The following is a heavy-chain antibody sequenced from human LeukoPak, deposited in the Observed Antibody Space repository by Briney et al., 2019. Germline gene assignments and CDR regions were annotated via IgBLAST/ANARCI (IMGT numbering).Heavy chain of an antibody. D-gene: IGHD2-2*01. CDR2: ISAYNGNT. V-gene: IGHV1-18*01. CDR3: ARPLGYCTSTTCYGHFDY. J-gene: IGHJ4*02. CDR1: GYTFTSYG. Sequence: ASVKVSCKASGYTFTSYGISWVRQAPGQGLEWMGWISAYNGNTNYAQKLQGRVTMTTDTSTSTAYMELRSLRSDDTAVYYCARPLGYCTSTTCYGHFDYWGQGTLVTVSS.